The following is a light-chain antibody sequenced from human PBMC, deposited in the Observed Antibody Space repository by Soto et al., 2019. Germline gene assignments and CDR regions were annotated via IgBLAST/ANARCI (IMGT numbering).Light chain of an antibody. J-gene: IGLJ1*01. CDR2: EVS. CDR1: SSDVCGYNY. CDR3: SSYTRSSTRV. Sequence: QSVLTQPASVSWSPGQSVTISCTGTSSDVCGYNYVSWYQQHPGKAPKHIIYEVSNRPSGVSNRFSGSKSGNTASLTISGLQAEDEADYYCSSYTRSSTRVFGTGTTVTV. V-gene: IGLV2-14*01.